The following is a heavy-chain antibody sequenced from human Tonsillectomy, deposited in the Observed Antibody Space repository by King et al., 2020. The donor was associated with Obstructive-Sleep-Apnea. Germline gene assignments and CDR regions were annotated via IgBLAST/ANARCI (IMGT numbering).Heavy chain of an antibody. CDR2: IKEDGSQK. CDR3: ARDLDAGNTNWFDP. D-gene: IGHD4-23*01. Sequence: VQLVESGGGLVQPGGSLRLSCAASRFSFSTYWMSWVRQAPGKGLEWVANIKEDGSQKYYVDSVRGRFTISRDKVKNSLYLQMNSLRVDDTAMYYCARDLDAGNTNWFDPWGQGTLVTVSS. J-gene: IGHJ5*02. V-gene: IGHV3-7*01. CDR1: RFSFSTYW.